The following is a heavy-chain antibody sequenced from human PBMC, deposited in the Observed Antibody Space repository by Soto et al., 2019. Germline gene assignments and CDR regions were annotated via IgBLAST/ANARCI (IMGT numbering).Heavy chain of an antibody. Sequence: GGSLRLSCAVSGFTFSSYWMHWVRQAPGKGLVWVSRMNSDGSSTSYADSVKGRFTISRDNAKNTLYLQMNSLRAEDTAVYYCARDGTMVRGVVDYWGQGTRVTVSS. J-gene: IGHJ4*02. V-gene: IGHV3-74*01. CDR1: GFTFSSYW. CDR2: MNSDGSST. CDR3: ARDGTMVRGVVDY. D-gene: IGHD3-10*01.